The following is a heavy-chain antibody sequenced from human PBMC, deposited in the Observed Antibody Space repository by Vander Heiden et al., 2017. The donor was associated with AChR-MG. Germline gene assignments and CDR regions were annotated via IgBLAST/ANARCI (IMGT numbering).Heavy chain of an antibody. CDR1: GFTVSGTY. Sequence: EVQLVESGGGLVQPGGYLRLSCAVSGFTVSGTYMTWVRQAPGKGLEWVSIIYSSGGTYHADSVKDRFTLSRDNSKNTVYLQMNNLRAEDTAVYFCTRVQVTSGWVFDSWGQGTLVTVS. J-gene: IGHJ4*02. D-gene: IGHD6-19*01. CDR2: IYSSGGT. V-gene: IGHV3-66*01. CDR3: TRVQVTSGWVFDS.